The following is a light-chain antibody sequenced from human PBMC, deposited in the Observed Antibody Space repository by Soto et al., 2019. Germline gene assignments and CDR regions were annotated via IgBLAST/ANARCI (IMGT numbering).Light chain of an antibody. CDR3: CSYAGSYTGV. CDR2: DVS. J-gene: IGLJ1*01. CDR1: SSDVGGYNY. Sequence: QSALTQPRSVSGSPGQSVTISCTGTSSDVGGYNYVSWYQQHPGKAPKLMIYDVSKRPSGVPDRFSGSKSGNTASLIISGLQAEDEADYYCCSYAGSYTGVFGTGTKLIVL. V-gene: IGLV2-11*01.